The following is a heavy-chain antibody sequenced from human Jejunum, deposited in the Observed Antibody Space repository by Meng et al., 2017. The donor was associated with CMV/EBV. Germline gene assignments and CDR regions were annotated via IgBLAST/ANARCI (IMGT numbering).Heavy chain of an antibody. J-gene: IGHJ6*02. V-gene: IGHV4-61*01. CDR1: GSVRGDYYD. CDR3: ARGWADIRLSGVMDL. CDR2: ISYSGNT. D-gene: IGHD2-8*01. Sequence: GSVRGDYYDWSWSRQPPGEGLGWEAYISYSGNTNSNPSLKSRVSMSADAAKNLFSLRLTSVTTADTAVYYCARGWADIRLSGVMDLWGQGTTVTVSS.